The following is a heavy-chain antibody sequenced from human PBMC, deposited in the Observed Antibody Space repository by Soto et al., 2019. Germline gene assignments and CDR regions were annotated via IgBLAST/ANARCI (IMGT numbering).Heavy chain of an antibody. CDR3: AKMVGATLVDY. D-gene: IGHD1-26*01. V-gene: IGHV4-4*02. CDR1: GASISSTSSGDW. Sequence: QVQLQASGPGLVKPSGTLSLTCTVSGASISSTSSGDWWSWVRQPPGKGLEWIGEIHHSGSTNYNPSRKRRVTMSVDKSKNQFSLRLSSVTAADTAVYYWAKMVGATLVDYWGQGTLVTVSS. CDR2: IHHSGST. J-gene: IGHJ4*02.